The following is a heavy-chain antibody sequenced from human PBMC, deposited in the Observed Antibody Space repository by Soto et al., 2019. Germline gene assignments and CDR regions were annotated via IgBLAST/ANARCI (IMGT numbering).Heavy chain of an antibody. D-gene: IGHD3-22*01. V-gene: IGHV4-59*01. Sequence: SETLSLTCTVSGGSISSYYWSWIRQPPGKGLEWIGYIYYSGSTNYNPSLKSRVTISVDTSKNQFSLKLSSVTAADTDVYYCARVDYSRYDSSGYGVRAPRTYGMDVWGQGTTVTVSS. CDR3: ARVDYSRYDSSGYGVRAPRTYGMDV. CDR1: GGSISSYY. J-gene: IGHJ6*02. CDR2: IYYSGST.